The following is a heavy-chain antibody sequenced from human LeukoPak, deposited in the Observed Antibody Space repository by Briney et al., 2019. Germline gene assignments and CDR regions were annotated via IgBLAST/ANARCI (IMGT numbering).Heavy chain of an antibody. CDR1: GYTFTGYY. CDR3: ARALYYYDSSGYTDY. D-gene: IGHD3-22*01. Sequence: ASVKVSCKASGYTFTGYYLHWVRQAPGQGLEWMGWINPNSGGTNFAQKFQGRVTMTRDTSISTAYMGLSRLRSDDTAVYYCARALYYYDSSGYTDYWGQGTLVTVSS. V-gene: IGHV1-2*02. J-gene: IGHJ4*02. CDR2: INPNSGGT.